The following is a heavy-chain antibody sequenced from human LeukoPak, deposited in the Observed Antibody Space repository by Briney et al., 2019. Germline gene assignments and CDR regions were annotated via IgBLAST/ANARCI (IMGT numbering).Heavy chain of an antibody. V-gene: IGHV3-30*04. CDR3: ARVVATTYFDY. Sequence: GRSLRLSCAASGFTFSSYAMHWVRQAPGKGLEWVAVISYDGSNKYYADSVKGRFTISRDNSKNTLYLQVNSLRAEDTAVYYCARVVATTYFDYWGQGTLATVSS. CDR2: ISYDGSNK. J-gene: IGHJ4*02. CDR1: GFTFSSYA. D-gene: IGHD5-12*01.